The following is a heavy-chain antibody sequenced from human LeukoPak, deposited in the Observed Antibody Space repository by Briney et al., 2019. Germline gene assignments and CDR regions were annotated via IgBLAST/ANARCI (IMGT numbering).Heavy chain of an antibody. CDR3: ARDFSRDYDNSSGYYYRDY. CDR1: GYTFTGYY. V-gene: IGHV1-46*01. D-gene: IGHD3-22*01. CDR2: INPSGAST. Sequence: ASVKVSCKASGYTFTGYYMHWVRQAPGQGLEWMGIINPSGASTRYAQKFQGRVTMTRDTSTSTVYMELSSLRSEDTAIYFCARDFSRDYDNSSGYYYRDYWGQGTLVTVFS. J-gene: IGHJ4*02.